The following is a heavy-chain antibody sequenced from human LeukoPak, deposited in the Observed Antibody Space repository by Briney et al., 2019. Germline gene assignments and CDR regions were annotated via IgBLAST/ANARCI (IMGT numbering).Heavy chain of an antibody. CDR2: IYYSGST. CDR1: GGSISSSSYY. J-gene: IGHJ4*02. Sequence: SETLSLTCTVSGGSISSSSYYWSWIRQPPGKGLEWIGYIYYSGSTNYNPSLKSRVTISVDTSKNQFSLKLSSVTAADTAVYYCARLAASLTGYTRTYFDYWGQGTLVTVSS. V-gene: IGHV4-61*01. CDR3: ARLAASLTGYTRTYFDY. D-gene: IGHD3-9*01.